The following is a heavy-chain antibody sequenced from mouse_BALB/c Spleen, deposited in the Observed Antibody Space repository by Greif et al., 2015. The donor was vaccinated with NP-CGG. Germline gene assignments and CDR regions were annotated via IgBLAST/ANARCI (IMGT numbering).Heavy chain of an antibody. V-gene: IGHV14-3*02. CDR1: GFNIKDTY. J-gene: IGHJ1*01. Sequence: VQLQQSGAELVKPGASVESSCTASGFNIKDTYMHWVKQRPEQGLEWIGRIDPANGNTKYDPKFQGKATITADTSSNTAYLQLSSLTSEDTAVYYCARWDWYFYVWGAGTTVTVSS. CDR2: IDPANGNT. CDR3: ARWDWYFYV.